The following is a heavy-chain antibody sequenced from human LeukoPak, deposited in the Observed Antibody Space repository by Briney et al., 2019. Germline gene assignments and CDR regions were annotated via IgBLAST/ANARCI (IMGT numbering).Heavy chain of an antibody. CDR1: GFSFTTHW. J-gene: IGHJ4*02. V-gene: IGHV3-7*01. CDR3: AKLAKYFYGSETYYFFEH. Sequence: GESLRLSCAASGFSFTTHWMSWVRQAPGKGLEWVANIKQDGTEKYYVDSVKGRFTISRDNAKNSLYLQMTSLRVEDTAVYYCAKLAKYFYGSETYYFFEHWGQGTPVTASS. CDR2: IKQDGTEK. D-gene: IGHD3-10*01.